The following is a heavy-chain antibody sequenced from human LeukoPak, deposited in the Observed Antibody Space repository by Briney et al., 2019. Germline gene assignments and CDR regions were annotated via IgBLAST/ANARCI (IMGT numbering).Heavy chain of an antibody. V-gene: IGHV4-34*01. D-gene: IGHD1-26*01. CDR1: GGSFSGYY. J-gene: IGHJ4*02. CDR2: IYYSGST. Sequence: SETLSLTCAVYGGSFSGYYWSWIRQPPGKGLEWIGSIYYSGSTYYNPSLKSRVTISVDTSKNQFSLKLSSVTAADTAVYYCAREGRGIPFDYWGQGTLVTVSS. CDR3: AREGRGIPFDY.